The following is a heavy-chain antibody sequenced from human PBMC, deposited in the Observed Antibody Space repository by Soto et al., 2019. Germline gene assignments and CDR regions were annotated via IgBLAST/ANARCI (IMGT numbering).Heavy chain of an antibody. CDR2: ISGSGGST. D-gene: IGHD3-16*01. J-gene: IGHJ3*02. CDR1: GFTFSSYA. CDR3: AKDGDYDYIWGPGDAFDI. V-gene: IGHV3-23*01. Sequence: GSLRLSCAASGFTFSSYAMSWVRQAPGKGLEWVSAISGSGGSTYYADSVKGRFTISRDNSKNTLYLQMNSLRAEDTAVYYCAKDGDYDYIWGPGDAFDIWGQGTMVTVSS.